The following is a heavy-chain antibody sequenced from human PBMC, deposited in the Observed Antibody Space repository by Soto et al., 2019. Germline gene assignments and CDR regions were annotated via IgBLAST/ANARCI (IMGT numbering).Heavy chain of an antibody. CDR2: ISGGGDTT. Sequence: PGGSLRLSCAASGFTFSSYGISWVRLSPGKGLEWVSVISGGGDTTYYTPSVKGRFTISRDDFRNTLYLQMNSLRTEDTAIYYCVKLGDFVVLPAGILDDWGPGTLVTVYS. CDR3: VKLGDFVVLPAGILDD. V-gene: IGHV3-23*01. J-gene: IGHJ4*02. D-gene: IGHD2-8*01. CDR1: GFTFSSYG.